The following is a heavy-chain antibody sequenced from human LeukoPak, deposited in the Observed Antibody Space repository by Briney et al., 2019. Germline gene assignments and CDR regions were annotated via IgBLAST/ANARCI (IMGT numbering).Heavy chain of an antibody. V-gene: IGHV1-18*01. J-gene: IGHJ5*02. Sequence: KPGASVKVSCKASGYTFTNYGISWVRQASGQGLEWMGWISTYNGDTFFGQKLQGRVTMTTDTSTSTAYLELRSLRSDDTAVYYCARDRGYCSSINCYIGGRPANWFDPWGHGTLVTVSS. CDR1: GYTFTNYG. D-gene: IGHD2-2*02. CDR3: ARDRGYCSSINCYIGGRPANWFDP. CDR2: ISTYNGDT.